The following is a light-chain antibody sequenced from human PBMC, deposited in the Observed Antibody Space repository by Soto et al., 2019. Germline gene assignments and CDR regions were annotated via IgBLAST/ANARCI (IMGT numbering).Light chain of an antibody. CDR1: QDISNY. CDR2: DAS. J-gene: IGKJ3*01. Sequence: DIQMTQSPSSLSASVGDRVTITCQASQDISNYLNWYQQKPGKAPKLLIYDASNLETGVPSRFSGSGSGTDFTFTIISLQPKDIATYYCQQYDNLPLFTFGPGTKVHIK. V-gene: IGKV1-33*01. CDR3: QQYDNLPLFT.